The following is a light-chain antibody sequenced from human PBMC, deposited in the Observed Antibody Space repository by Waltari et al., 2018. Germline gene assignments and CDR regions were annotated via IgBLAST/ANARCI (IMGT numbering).Light chain of an antibody. CDR2: KAS. CDR1: QSITNW. CDR3: QQYDNYWT. Sequence: DIQMTQSPSTLSASVGDRVTITCRASQSITNWFAWYQQKPGKAPKLLIYKASNLESGVPSRFSGSGSGTEFTLTISSLQPDDFATYYCQQYDNYWTFGQGTKVEIK. V-gene: IGKV1-5*03. J-gene: IGKJ1*01.